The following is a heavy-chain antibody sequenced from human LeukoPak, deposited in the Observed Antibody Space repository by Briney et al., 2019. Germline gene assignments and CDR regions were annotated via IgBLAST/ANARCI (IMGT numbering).Heavy chain of an antibody. CDR1: GFTFSSYA. CDR2: ISYDGSNK. CDR3: AKDTETFTVTTGYFFDH. Sequence: GRSLRLSCAASGFTFSSYAMHWVRQAPGKGLEWVAVISYDGSNKYYADSVKGRFTISRDNSKNTLYLQMNSLRAEDTAVYYCAKDTETFTVTTGYFFDHWGQETLVTVSS. D-gene: IGHD4-17*01. J-gene: IGHJ4*02. V-gene: IGHV3-30-3*01.